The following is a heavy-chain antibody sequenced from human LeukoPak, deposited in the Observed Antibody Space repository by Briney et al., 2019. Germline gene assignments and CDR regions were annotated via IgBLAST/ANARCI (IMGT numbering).Heavy chain of an antibody. D-gene: IGHD6-19*01. CDR3: ASESYSSGAIHLDY. J-gene: IGHJ4*02. Sequence: SETLSPTCTVSGYSISSGYYWSWIRQPPGKGLEWIGEINHSGSTNYNPSLKSRVTISVDTSKNQFSLKLSSVTAADTAVYYCASESYSSGAIHLDYWGQGTLVTVSS. V-gene: IGHV4-38-2*02. CDR1: GYSISSGYY. CDR2: INHSGST.